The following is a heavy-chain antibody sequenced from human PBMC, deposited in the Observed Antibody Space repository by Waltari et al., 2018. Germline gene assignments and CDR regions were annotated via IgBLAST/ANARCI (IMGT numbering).Heavy chain of an antibody. Sequence: EVQLVESGGGLVQPGRSLRLSCAASGFTFDDYAMHWVRQAPGKGLEWVSGISWNSGSIGYADSVKGRFTISRDNAKNSLYLQMNSLRAEDTALYYCAKDTRVVPAANFDYWGQGTLVTVSS. V-gene: IGHV3-9*01. CDR2: ISWNSGSI. CDR3: AKDTRVVPAANFDY. CDR1: GFTFDDYA. J-gene: IGHJ4*02. D-gene: IGHD2-2*01.